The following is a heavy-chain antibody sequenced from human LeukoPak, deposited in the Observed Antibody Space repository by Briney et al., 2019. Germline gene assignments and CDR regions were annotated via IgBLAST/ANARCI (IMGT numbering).Heavy chain of an antibody. CDR1: GFTFGSYA. Sequence: PGGSLRLSCAASGFTFGSYAMSWVRQAPGKGLEWVSAISGSGGSPYYADSVKGRFTTSRDDAKNSLYLQMNSLRAEDTAVYYCARVLDGYNLSPCDYWGQGTLVTVSS. CDR2: ISGSGGSP. J-gene: IGHJ4*02. CDR3: ARVLDGYNLSPCDY. V-gene: IGHV3-23*01. D-gene: IGHD5-24*01.